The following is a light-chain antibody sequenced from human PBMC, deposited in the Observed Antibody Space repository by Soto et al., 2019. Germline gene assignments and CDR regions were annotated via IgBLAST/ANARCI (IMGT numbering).Light chain of an antibody. CDR1: SSDVGSYNL. V-gene: IGLV2-23*01. CDR3: CSYAGSSPYV. Sequence: QSDLNQPASVSGSPGQSITISCTGTSSDVGSYNLVSWYQQHPGKAPKLMIYEGSKRPSGVSNRFSGSKSGDTASLTISGLQAEDEADYYCCSYAGSSPYVFGTGTKVTVL. CDR2: EGS. J-gene: IGLJ1*01.